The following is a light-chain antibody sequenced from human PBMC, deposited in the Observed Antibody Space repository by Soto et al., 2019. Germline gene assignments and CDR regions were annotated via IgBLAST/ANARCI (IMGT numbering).Light chain of an antibody. V-gene: IGKV1-39*01. J-gene: IGKJ5*01. CDR1: QVISGL. Sequence: DIQMTQSPSSLSASVGDRVTISCRASQVISGLLNWFQQKPGKAPRLLIYAASTLQKGVPSRFSGGASGKDFTLTISSLQPEDFGTYYCQQSYSMPLPCGQGTRLEI. CDR2: AAS. CDR3: QQSYSMPLP.